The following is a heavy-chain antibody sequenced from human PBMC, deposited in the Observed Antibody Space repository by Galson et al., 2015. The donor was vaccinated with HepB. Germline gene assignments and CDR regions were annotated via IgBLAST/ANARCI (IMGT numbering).Heavy chain of an antibody. Sequence: SLRLSCAASGFTFGSYGMHWVRQAPGKGLEWVAFISYDRSDKTYVDSVKGRFTISRDTSKNTVYLHMNSLRTDDTAVYFCARVKDSYFFDYWGQGTLVTVSS. CDR2: ISYDRSDK. CDR3: ARVKDSYFFDY. D-gene: IGHD2-15*01. V-gene: IGHV3-30*03. CDR1: GFTFGSYG. J-gene: IGHJ4*02.